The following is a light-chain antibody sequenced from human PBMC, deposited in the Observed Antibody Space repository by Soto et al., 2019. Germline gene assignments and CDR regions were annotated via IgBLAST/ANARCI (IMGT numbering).Light chain of an antibody. V-gene: IGKV1-39*01. Sequence: DIQMTQSPSSLSASVEDRVTITCRASQNIRNYLNWYQQTPGKAPRLLIYAASSLQSGVPARFSGSGSGTDFTLTISSLQPEDFATYYCQQIFHPPALSFGGGTKVEIK. CDR2: AAS. J-gene: IGKJ4*01. CDR3: QQIFHPPALS. CDR1: QNIRNY.